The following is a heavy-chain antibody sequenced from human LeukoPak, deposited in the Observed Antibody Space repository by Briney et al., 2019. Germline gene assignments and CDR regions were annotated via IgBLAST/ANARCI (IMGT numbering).Heavy chain of an antibody. V-gene: IGHV1-18*01. CDR1: GGTFSSYA. D-gene: IGHD4-17*01. Sequence: ASVKVSCKASGGTFSSYAISWVRQAPGQGLEWMGWTSAYNDKTKYAQKLQGRVTMTTDTSTSTAYMELRSLRSDDTAVYYCARAGGYGDYEQGPPAGTYWGQGTLVTVSS. CDR3: ARAGGYGDYEQGPPAGTY. CDR2: TSAYNDKT. J-gene: IGHJ4*02.